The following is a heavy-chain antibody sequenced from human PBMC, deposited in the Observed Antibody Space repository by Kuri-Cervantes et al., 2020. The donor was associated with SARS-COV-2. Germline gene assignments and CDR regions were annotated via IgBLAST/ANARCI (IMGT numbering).Heavy chain of an antibody. CDR1: GGTFSSYA. V-gene: IGHV1-69*13. D-gene: IGHD6-13*01. CDR2: IIPIFGTA. Sequence: SVKVSCKASGGTFSSYAISWVRQAPGQGLEWMGGIIPIFGTANYAQKFQGRVTITADESTSTAYMELSSLRSEDTAVYYCARDGGLERRGIAAAGIGYFDYWGQGTPVTVSS. J-gene: IGHJ4*02. CDR3: ARDGGLERRGIAAAGIGYFDY.